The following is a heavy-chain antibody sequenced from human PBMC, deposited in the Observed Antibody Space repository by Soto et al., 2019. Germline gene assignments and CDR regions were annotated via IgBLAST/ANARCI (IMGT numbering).Heavy chain of an antibody. CDR2: IYYSGST. Sequence: PSETLSLTCTVSGGSISSSSYYWCWIRQPPGKGLEWVGSIYYSGSTYNNPSLRSRVSMSIDTSKDQFSLKLKSVTAADTALYFCARQRTSVVTQAYCDVCGPGSLVTVSS. CDR3: ARQRTSVVTQAYCDV. CDR1: GGSISSSSYY. D-gene: IGHD2-21*02. J-gene: IGHJ4*02. V-gene: IGHV4-39*01.